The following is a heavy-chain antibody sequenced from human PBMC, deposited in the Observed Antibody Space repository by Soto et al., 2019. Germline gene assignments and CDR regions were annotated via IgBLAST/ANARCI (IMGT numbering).Heavy chain of an antibody. J-gene: IGHJ6*03. V-gene: IGHV3-33*01. Sequence: GGSLRLSCAASGFTFSSYGMHWVRQAPGKGLEGVAVIWYDGSNKYYADSVKGRFTISRDNSKNTLYLQMNSLRAEDTAVYYCARGAAVWFGVYYYMDVWGKGTTVTVSS. CDR3: ARGAAVWFGVYYYMDV. CDR2: IWYDGSNK. D-gene: IGHD3-10*01. CDR1: GFTFSSYG.